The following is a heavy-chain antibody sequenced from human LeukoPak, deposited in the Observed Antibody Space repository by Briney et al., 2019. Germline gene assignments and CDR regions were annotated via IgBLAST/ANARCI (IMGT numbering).Heavy chain of an antibody. CDR3: AKSQWLVPDDAFDI. CDR1: GFTFDDYA. J-gene: IGHJ3*02. CDR2: ISWNSGSI. Sequence: PGRSLRPSCAASGFTFDDYAMHWVRQAPGKGLEWVSGISWNSGSIGYADSVKGRFTISRDNAKNSLYLQMNSLRAEDMALYYCAKSQWLVPDDAFDIWGQGTMVTVSS. V-gene: IGHV3-9*03. D-gene: IGHD6-19*01.